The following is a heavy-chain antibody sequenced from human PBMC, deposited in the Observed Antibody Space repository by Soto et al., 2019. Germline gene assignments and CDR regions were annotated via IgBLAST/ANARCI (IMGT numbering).Heavy chain of an antibody. CDR3: AKPRTGTQGDFDS. CDR1: GYSFTSYW. Sequence: VESLKISCKGSGYSFTSYWISWVRQMPGKGLEWMGSIYPGDSDTRYSPSFQGQVTISADKSISTAYLQWSSLKASDTAMYYCAKPRTGTQGDFDSWGQGSLVTVSS. J-gene: IGHJ4*02. CDR2: IYPGDSDT. D-gene: IGHD1-1*01. V-gene: IGHV5-51*01.